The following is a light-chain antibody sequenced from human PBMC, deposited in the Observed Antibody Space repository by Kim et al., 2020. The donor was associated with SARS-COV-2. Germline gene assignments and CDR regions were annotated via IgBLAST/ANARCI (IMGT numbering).Light chain of an antibody. CDR2: DAS. Sequence: IQMTQSPSSLSASVGDRVTITCQASQDISSYLNWYQQKPGKAPKRLIYDASNLETGVPSRFSGSGSGTDFTFTISSLQPEDIATYYCQQYDNLPLIFRKETTVEIK. V-gene: IGKV1-33*01. CDR1: QDISSY. CDR3: QQYDNLPLI. J-gene: IGKJ2*01.